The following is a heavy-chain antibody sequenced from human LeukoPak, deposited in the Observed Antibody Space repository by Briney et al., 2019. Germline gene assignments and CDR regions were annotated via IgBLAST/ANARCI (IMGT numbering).Heavy chain of an antibody. CDR3: DRGSQRGYYYYYMDV. Sequence: GGSLRLSCAASGFTFSSYGMHWVRQAPGKGLEWVAVISYDGSNKYYADSVKGRFTISRDNSKNTLYLQMNSLRAEDTALYARDRGSQRGYYYYYMDVWGKGTTVTVSS. CDR2: ISYDGSNK. CDR1: GFTFSSYG. V-gene: IGHV3-30*03. J-gene: IGHJ6*03. D-gene: IGHD1-26*01.